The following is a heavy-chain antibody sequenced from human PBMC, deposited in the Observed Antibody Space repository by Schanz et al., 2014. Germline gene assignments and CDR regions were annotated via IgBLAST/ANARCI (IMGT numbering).Heavy chain of an antibody. V-gene: IGHV3-7*04. Sequence: EVQLVESGGGLVQPGESLRLSCAASGFTFSDYYMTWIRQAPGKGLEWVANIGYDGSEKYYVDSVKGRFTISRDNSKDTLYLQMSGLTPEDTAVYYCARGPIPIQGVPMDFWGQGTLVTVSS. D-gene: IGHD3-10*01. J-gene: IGHJ4*02. CDR2: IGYDGSEK. CDR1: GFTFSDYY. CDR3: ARGPIPIQGVPMDF.